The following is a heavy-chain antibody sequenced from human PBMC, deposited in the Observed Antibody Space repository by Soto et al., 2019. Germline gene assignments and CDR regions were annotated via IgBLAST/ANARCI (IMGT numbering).Heavy chain of an antibody. CDR3: ARAHGWEQYYYYGMDV. J-gene: IGHJ6*02. CDR2: INPNSGGT. D-gene: IGHD1-26*01. Sequence: ASVKVSCKASGYTFTSYYMHWVRQAPGQGLEWMGWINPNSGGTNYAQKFQGRVTMTRDTSISTAYMELSRLRSDDTAVYYCARAHGWEQYYYYGMDVWGQGTTVTVSS. V-gene: IGHV1-2*02. CDR1: GYTFTSYY.